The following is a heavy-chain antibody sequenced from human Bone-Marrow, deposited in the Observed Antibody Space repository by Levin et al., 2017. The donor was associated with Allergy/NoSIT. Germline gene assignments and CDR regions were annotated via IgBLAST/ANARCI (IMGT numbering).Heavy chain of an antibody. CDR1: GGSISSSSYY. CDR3: ARPSVVVVAATHHDAFDI. V-gene: IGHV4-39*01. D-gene: IGHD2-15*01. CDR2: IYYSGST. J-gene: IGHJ3*02. Sequence: SETLSLTCTVSGGSISSSSYYWGWIRQPPGKGLEWIGSIYYSGSTYYNPSLKSRVTISVDTSKNQFSLKLSSVTAADTAVYYCARPSVVVVAATHHDAFDIWGQGTMVTVSS.